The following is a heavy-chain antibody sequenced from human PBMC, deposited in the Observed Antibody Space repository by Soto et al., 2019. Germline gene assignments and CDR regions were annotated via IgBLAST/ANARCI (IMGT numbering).Heavy chain of an antibody. V-gene: IGHV3-30-3*01. CDR3: ARGTGPADSSGFDY. CDR1: GFTFSSYA. Sequence: ESGGGVVQPGRSLRLSCAASGFTFSSYAMHWVRQAPGKGLEWVAVISYDGSNKYYADSVKGRFTISRDNSKNTLYLQMNSLRAEDTAVYYCARGTGPADSSGFDYWGQGTLVTVSS. D-gene: IGHD6-19*01. J-gene: IGHJ4*02. CDR2: ISYDGSNK.